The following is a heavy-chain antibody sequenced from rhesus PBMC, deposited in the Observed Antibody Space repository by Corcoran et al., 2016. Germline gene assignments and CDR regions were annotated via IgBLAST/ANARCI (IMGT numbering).Heavy chain of an antibody. Sequence: QVTLKESGPALVKPTQTLTLTCTFSGVSISTSGMGVGWIRQPPGKALEWLALIYWDDDKYYSTSLKSRLTISKDTSKNQVVLTMTNMDPVDTATYYCARKPPTAFYFDYWGQGVLVTVSS. D-gene: IGHD1-1*01. CDR1: GVSISTSGMG. CDR3: ARKPPTAFYFDY. J-gene: IGHJ4*01. CDR2: IYWDDDK. V-gene: IGHV2-174*01.